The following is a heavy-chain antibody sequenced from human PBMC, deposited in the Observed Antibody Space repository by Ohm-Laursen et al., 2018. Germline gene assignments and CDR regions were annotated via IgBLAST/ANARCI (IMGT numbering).Heavy chain of an antibody. CDR3: AKGGSGSKRYG. D-gene: IGHD3-22*01. J-gene: IGHJ4*02. V-gene: IGHV3-23*01. CDR2: ISGSGGST. CDR1: GFTFSSYA. Sequence: SLRLSCAAAGFTFSSYAMSWVRQAPGKGLEWVSAISGSGGSTYYADSVKGRFTISRDNSKDTLYLQMNSLRAEDTAVYYCAKGGSGSKRYGWGQGTLVTVSS.